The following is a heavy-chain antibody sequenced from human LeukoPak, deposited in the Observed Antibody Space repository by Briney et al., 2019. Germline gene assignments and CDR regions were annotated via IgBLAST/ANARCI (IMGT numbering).Heavy chain of an antibody. V-gene: IGHV3-23*01. Sequence: PGGSLRLSCAASGFTFSSYAMSWVRQAPGKGLEWVSAISGSGGSTYYADSVKGRFTISRDSSKNTLYLQMNSLRAEDTAVYYCAKALKVVVVAAYNFDYWGQGTLVTVSS. CDR2: ISGSGGST. D-gene: IGHD2-15*01. CDR1: GFTFSSYA. CDR3: AKALKVVVVAAYNFDY. J-gene: IGHJ4*02.